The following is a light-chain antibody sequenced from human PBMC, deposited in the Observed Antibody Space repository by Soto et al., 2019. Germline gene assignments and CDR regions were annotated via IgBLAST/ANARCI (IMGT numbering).Light chain of an antibody. V-gene: IGKV3-11*01. CDR2: DAS. CDR3: QDRSNWPFT. J-gene: IGKJ4*01. Sequence: EIVLTQSPATLPLSPGERTTLSCRASQSVSSYLAWYQQKPGQAPRILIYDASNRATGIPARFSGSGSVTDFTLTISSLEPEDFAVDYCQDRSNWPFTFGGGTKVEIK. CDR1: QSVSSY.